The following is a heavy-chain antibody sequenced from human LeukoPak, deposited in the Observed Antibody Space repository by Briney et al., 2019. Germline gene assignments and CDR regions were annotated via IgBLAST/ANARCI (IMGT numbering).Heavy chain of an antibody. CDR2: INHSGST. D-gene: IGHD3-10*01. CDR3: ARGGDFYGSGIDY. J-gene: IGHJ4*02. CDR1: GGSFSGYY. Sequence: SETLSLTCAVYGGSFSGYYWSWIRQPSGKGLEWIGEINHSGSTNYNPSLKSRVTISVDTSKNQFSLKLSSVTAADTAVYYCARGGDFYGSGIDYWGQGTLVTVSS. V-gene: IGHV4-34*01.